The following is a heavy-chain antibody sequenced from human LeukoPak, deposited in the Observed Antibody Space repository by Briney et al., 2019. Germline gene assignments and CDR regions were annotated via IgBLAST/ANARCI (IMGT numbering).Heavy chain of an antibody. Sequence: GADPRPSWSVIGLTLVIYGMGAVREGPGTGLEWVAGIGDSGDSTYYDDSVKGRFTISRDDPKSTLYLQMNSLRAEDTAIYYCAKERDGGGNTRAKEFDYWGQGTLITVSS. CDR3: AKERDGGGNTRAKEFDY. D-gene: IGHD3-16*01. J-gene: IGHJ4*02. V-gene: IGHV3-23*01. CDR1: GLTLVIYG. CDR2: IGDSGDST.